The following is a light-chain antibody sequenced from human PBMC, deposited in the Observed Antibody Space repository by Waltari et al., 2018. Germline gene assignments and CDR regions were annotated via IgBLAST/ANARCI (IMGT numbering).Light chain of an antibody. Sequence: DIQMTQSPSTLSASVGDRVTITCRASQSISSWLAWYQQKPGKAPKLQIYKASSLQSGVPSRFSGSGSGTEFTLTISSLQPDDFATYFCQQYNGYPQTFGQGTQVEIK. CDR3: QQYNGYPQT. J-gene: IGKJ1*01. CDR2: KAS. V-gene: IGKV1-5*03. CDR1: QSISSW.